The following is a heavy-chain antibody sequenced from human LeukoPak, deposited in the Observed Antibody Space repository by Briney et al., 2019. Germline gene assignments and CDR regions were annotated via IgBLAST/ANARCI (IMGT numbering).Heavy chain of an antibody. CDR2: ISSSGSTI. CDR3: ATYRQVLLPFES. CDR1: GFTFSSYG. Sequence: PGGSLRLSCAASGFTFSSYGMSWVRQAPGKGLEWVSYISSSGSTIYYADSVKGRFTISRDNAKNSLYLQMNSLRAEDTAIYYCATYRQVLLPFESWGQGTLVTVSS. J-gene: IGHJ4*02. D-gene: IGHD2-8*02. V-gene: IGHV3-48*04.